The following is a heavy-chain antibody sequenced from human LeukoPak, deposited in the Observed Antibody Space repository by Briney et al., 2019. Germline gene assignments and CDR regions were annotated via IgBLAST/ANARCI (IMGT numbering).Heavy chain of an antibody. Sequence: SVTVSCKASGGTFSRYAISWVRQAPGQGLEWMGRIIPIFGTANYAQKFQGRVTITTDESTSTAYMELSSLRSEDTAVYYCARDPGSGSPLSYWGQGTLVTVSS. CDR3: ARDPGSGSPLSY. D-gene: IGHD1-26*01. CDR1: GGTFSRYA. CDR2: IIPIFGTA. V-gene: IGHV1-69*05. J-gene: IGHJ4*02.